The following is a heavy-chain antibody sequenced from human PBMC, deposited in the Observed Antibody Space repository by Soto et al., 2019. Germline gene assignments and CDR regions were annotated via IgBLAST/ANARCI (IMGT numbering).Heavy chain of an antibody. CDR3: ASPKIAFYNWFDH. J-gene: IGHJ5*02. D-gene: IGHD3-3*02. CDR1: GGSISSSSYY. Sequence: LSLTCTVSGGSISSSSYYWGWIRQPPGEGLEWIGSIYYSGSTYYNPSLKSRVTISVDTSKNLFSLKLSSVTAADTAVYYCASPKIAFYNWFDHWGQGTLVTVSS. CDR2: IYYSGST. V-gene: IGHV4-39*01.